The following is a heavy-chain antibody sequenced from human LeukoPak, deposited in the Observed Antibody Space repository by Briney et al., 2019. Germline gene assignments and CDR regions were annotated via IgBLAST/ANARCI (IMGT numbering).Heavy chain of an antibody. J-gene: IGHJ4*02. CDR3: ARLQRDNGDY. CDR1: GYSFTTYW. Sequence: GESLQISCKGSGYSFTTYWIGWARQMPGKGLEWMGMIYPGDSDTRYSPSFQGQVTFSADKSISTAYLQWSSLKASDTAMYYCARLQRDNGDYWGQGTLVTVSS. V-gene: IGHV5-51*01. CDR2: IYPGDSDT. D-gene: IGHD1-1*01.